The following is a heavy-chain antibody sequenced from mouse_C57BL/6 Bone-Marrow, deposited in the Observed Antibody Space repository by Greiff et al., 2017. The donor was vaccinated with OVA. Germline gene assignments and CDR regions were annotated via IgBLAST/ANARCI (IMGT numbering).Heavy chain of an antibody. CDR2: INPYNGDT. V-gene: IGHV1-20*01. D-gene: IGHD1-1*01. J-gene: IGHJ2*01. CDR1: GYSFTGYF. Sequence: VQLKESGPELVKPGDSVKISCKASGYSFTGYFMNWVMQSHGKSLEWIGRINPYNGDTFYNQKFKGKATLTVDKSSSTAHMELRSLTSEDSAVYYCARGTTTVVADYWGQGTTLTVSS. CDR3: ARGTTTVVADY.